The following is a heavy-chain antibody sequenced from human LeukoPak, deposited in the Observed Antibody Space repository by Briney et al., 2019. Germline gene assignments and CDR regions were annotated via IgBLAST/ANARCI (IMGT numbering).Heavy chain of an antibody. CDR3: ARVVMKAFYYYYMDV. D-gene: IGHD2-21*01. Sequence: GASVKVSCKASGYTFSDYVVNWVRQAPGQGLEWMGWMNPTSGDTGYAQKFQGRVTMTRSMSRNTAYMELSRLRSEDTAVYFCARVVMKAFYYYYMDVWGKGTTIIISS. CDR1: GYTFSDYV. V-gene: IGHV1-8*01. J-gene: IGHJ6*03. CDR2: MNPTSGDT.